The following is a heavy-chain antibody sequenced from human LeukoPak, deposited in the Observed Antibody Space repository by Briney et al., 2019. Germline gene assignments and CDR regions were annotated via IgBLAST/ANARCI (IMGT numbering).Heavy chain of an antibody. D-gene: IGHD3-16*02. J-gene: IGHJ4*02. CDR1: GFTFSSYG. CDR2: ISGSGGST. CDR3: AKDYIRLYYFDY. Sequence: GGSLRLSCSVSGFTFSSYGMAWVRQAPGKGLEWVSAISGSGGSTYYADSVKGRFTISRDNSKNTLYLQMNSLRAEDTAVYYCAKDYIRLYYFDYWGQGTLVTVSS. V-gene: IGHV3-23*01.